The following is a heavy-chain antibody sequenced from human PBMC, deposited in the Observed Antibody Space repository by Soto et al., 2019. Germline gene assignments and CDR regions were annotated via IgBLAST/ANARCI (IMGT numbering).Heavy chain of an antibody. J-gene: IGHJ6*02. CDR1: GFTFSSYS. V-gene: IGHV3-23*01. CDR3: APMGV. CDR2: ISGSDNST. Sequence: GGSLRLSCAASGFTFSSYSMNWVRQAPGKGLEWVSAISGSDNSTYYADSVKGRFTISRDNSKNTLYLQMSSLRADDTAVYYCAPMGVWGQGTTVTVSS.